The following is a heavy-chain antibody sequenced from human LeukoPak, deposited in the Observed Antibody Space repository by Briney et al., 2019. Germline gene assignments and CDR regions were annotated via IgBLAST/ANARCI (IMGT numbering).Heavy chain of an antibody. CDR2: INSGGST. CDR1: GFTFSTYA. Sequence: GGSLRLSCAASGFTFSTYAMSWVRQATGKGLEWVSAINSGGSTYYADSLKGRFAISRDNSKNTLYLQMNSLRADDTAVYYCAKDWPSEWQQLPDYDAFDIWGQGTMVTVSS. V-gene: IGHV3-23*01. J-gene: IGHJ3*02. CDR3: AKDWPSEWQQLPDYDAFDI. D-gene: IGHD6-13*01.